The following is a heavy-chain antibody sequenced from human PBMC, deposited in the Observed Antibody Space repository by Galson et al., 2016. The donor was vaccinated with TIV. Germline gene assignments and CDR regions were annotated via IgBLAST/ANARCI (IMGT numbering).Heavy chain of an antibody. CDR3: HCSSTSCYVRWFDP. V-gene: IGHV3-15*01. CDR2: IKSETDGGTT. Sequence: SLRLSCAASGVMFSNYGMSWVRQAPGKGLEWVGRIKSETDGGTTDYAAPVKGRFTISRDDSKNTLYLQMNTLKTEDTAEYYCHCSSTSCYVRWFDPWGQGTLVTVS. J-gene: IGHJ5*02. D-gene: IGHD2-2*01. CDR1: GVMFSNYG.